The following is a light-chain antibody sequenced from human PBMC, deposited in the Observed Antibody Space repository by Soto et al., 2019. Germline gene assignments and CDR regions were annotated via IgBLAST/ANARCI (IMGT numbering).Light chain of an antibody. CDR3: QTWGTGIVL. Sequence: QPVLTQSPSASASLGASVKLTCTLSSGHSSYAIAWHQQQPEKGPRYLMKLNSDGSHSKGDGIPDRLSGSSSGAERYLTISSLQSDHEADYYCQTWGTGIVLFGGGTKLTVL. CDR2: LNSDGSH. J-gene: IGLJ2*01. V-gene: IGLV4-69*01. CDR1: SGHSSYA.